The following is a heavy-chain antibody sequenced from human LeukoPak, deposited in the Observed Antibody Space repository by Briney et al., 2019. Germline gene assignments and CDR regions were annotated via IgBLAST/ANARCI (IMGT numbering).Heavy chain of an antibody. D-gene: IGHD1-26*01. J-gene: IGHJ4*02. Sequence: GGSLRLSCAASGFTFSSYWMSWVRQAPGKGLEWVSAISGSGGSTYYADSVKGRFTISRDNSKNTLYLQMNSLRAEDTAVYYCAKDSSLVGGPLWGQGTLVTVSS. CDR1: GFTFSSYW. CDR3: AKDSSLVGGPL. V-gene: IGHV3-23*01. CDR2: ISGSGGST.